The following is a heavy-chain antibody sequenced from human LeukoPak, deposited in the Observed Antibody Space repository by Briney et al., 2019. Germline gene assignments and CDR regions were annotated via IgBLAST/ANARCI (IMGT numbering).Heavy chain of an antibody. V-gene: IGHV3-15*01. CDR2: VKSKTDGGTT. CDR3: ARDGGRYSSGWVSYYFDY. Sequence: PGGSLRLSCAASGFTFSNAWMSWVRQAPGKGLEWVGRVKSKTDGGTTDYAAPVKGRFTISRDNSKNTLYLQMNSLRAVDTAVYYCARDGGRYSSGWVSYYFDYWGQGTLVTVSS. D-gene: IGHD6-19*01. J-gene: IGHJ4*02. CDR1: GFTFSNAW.